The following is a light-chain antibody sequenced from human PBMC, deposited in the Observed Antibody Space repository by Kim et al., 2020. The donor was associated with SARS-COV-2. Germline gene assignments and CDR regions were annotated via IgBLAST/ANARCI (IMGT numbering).Light chain of an antibody. CDR2: QDN. CDR1: KLGDKY. V-gene: IGLV3-1*01. CDR3: QAWDSTTVV. J-gene: IGLJ2*01. Sequence: SYELTQPPSVSESPGQTASITCSGDKLGDKYVCWYQQKPGQSPVLVMHQDNKRPSGIPERLSGSNSGNTATLTISETQAMDEADYFCQAWDSTTVVFGGG.